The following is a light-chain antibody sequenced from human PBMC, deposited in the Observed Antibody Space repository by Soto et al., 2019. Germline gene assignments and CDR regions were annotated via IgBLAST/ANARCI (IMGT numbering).Light chain of an antibody. CDR2: DNN. CDR1: NIGGKS. J-gene: IGLJ3*02. Sequence: SYELTQPPSVSVAPGQTARITCGGSNIGGKSVHWYQQKPGRAPTLVIYDNNDRPSGIPERFSGSNSGNTATLTISRFEAWDDDDYFCQVLDSSSDHVVFGGGTQLTVL. CDR3: QVLDSSSDHVV. V-gene: IGLV3-21*02.